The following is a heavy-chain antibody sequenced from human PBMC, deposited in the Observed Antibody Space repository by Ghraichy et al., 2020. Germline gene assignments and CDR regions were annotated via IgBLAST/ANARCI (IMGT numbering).Heavy chain of an antibody. Sequence: GGSLRLSCAASGFTFSSYAMSWVRQGPGKGLEWVSAISGSGGRTYYADAVKGRFTISRDNSKNTLYLQMNSLRAEDTAVYYCAKDGTDYGDYGFDIWGQGTMVTVSS. V-gene: IGHV3-23*01. D-gene: IGHD4-17*01. CDR2: ISGSGGRT. J-gene: IGHJ3*02. CDR3: AKDGTDYGDYGFDI. CDR1: GFTFSSYA.